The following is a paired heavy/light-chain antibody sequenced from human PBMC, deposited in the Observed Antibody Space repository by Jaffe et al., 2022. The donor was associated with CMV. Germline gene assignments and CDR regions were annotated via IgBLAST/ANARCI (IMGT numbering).Light chain of an antibody. CDR1: TRDVGAYNY. CDR2: EVT. V-gene: IGLV2-8*01. J-gene: IGLJ1*01. CDR3: ISRIDGGNVYV. Sequence: QSALTQPPSASGSPGQSVTISCTGTTRDVGAYNYVSWYQQHPGRAPKLMIFEVTKRPSGVPDRFSGSKSGNTASLTVSELQAEDEADYFCISRIDGGNVYVFGTGTRVNVL.
Heavy chain of an antibody. CDR1: GGSISGSGTF. J-gene: IGHJ4*02. CDR2: IHNRGSP. V-gene: IGHV4-39*01. CDR3: VRPHDYAFDD. Sequence: QLHLQESGPGLVKPSETLSLTCTVSGGSISGSGTFWGWIRQPPGSRPEWIGHIHNRGSPYYNATLKSRVVISLDTSKNQFSLRVMSVTAIDTAVYYCVRPHDYAFDDWGQGILVTVSS. D-gene: IGHD4-17*01.